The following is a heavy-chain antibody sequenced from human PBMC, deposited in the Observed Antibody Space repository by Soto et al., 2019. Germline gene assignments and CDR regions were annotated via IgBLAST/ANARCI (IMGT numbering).Heavy chain of an antibody. D-gene: IGHD4-17*01. J-gene: IGHJ6*02. CDR1: GFTFKIYA. V-gene: IGHV3-30-3*01. Sequence: QAQLVESGGGVVQPGRSLRLSCAASGFTFKIYALHWVRQAPGKGLEWVAVISFDGSKKYYTDSVKGRFTISRDNLKNTQYLQMNNLRVEDAALYFCAREDDYGYRYHHYGLDVWGQGTTVTLSS. CDR3: AREDDYGYRYHHYGLDV. CDR2: ISFDGSKK.